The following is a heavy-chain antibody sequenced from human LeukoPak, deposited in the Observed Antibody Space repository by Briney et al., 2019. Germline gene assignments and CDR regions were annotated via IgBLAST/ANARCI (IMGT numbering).Heavy chain of an antibody. J-gene: IGHJ4*02. CDR1: GYDFTSYA. CDR3: ARGVGGPDY. D-gene: IGHD2-15*01. Sequence: GASVKVSCKASGYDFTSYAMQWVRQAPGQRLEWMGWINAGNGNTKYSQKFQDRVTVTRDTSTSTAYMELSSLRSEDTAVYYCARGVGGPDYWGQGTLVTVSS. CDR2: INAGNGNT. V-gene: IGHV1-3*01.